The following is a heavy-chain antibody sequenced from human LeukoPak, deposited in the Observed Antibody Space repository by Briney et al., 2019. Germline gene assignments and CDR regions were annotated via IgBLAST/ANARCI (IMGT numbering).Heavy chain of an antibody. D-gene: IGHD3-16*01. Sequence: PGGSLRLSCAASGFTFSIYGTHWVRQAPGKGLEWVSSIGSSGDITYYADSVKGRFTISRDNSKNTLYLQMNSLRAEDTAVYYCAKDWGEYFDYVWGSFTSFDSWGQGTLVTVSS. CDR2: IGSSGDIT. V-gene: IGHV3-23*01. J-gene: IGHJ4*02. CDR3: AKDWGEYFDYVWGSFTSFDS. CDR1: GFTFSIYG.